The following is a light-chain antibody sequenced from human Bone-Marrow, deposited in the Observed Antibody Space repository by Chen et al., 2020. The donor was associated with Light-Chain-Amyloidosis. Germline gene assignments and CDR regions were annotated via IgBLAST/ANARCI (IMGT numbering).Light chain of an antibody. CDR1: DLPTKY. Sequence: SYELTQPPSVSVSPGPTARITCAGDDLPTKYAYWYQQKPGQAPVLVIHRETERPSGISERFSGSRSGTKATLTISGVQAEDEADYHCQSADSSGTYEVIFGGGTKLTVL. J-gene: IGLJ2*01. CDR3: QSADSSGTYEVI. CDR2: RET. V-gene: IGLV3-25*03.